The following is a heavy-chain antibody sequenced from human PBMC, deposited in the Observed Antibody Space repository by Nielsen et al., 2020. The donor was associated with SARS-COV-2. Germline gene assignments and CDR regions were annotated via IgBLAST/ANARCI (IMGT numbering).Heavy chain of an antibody. CDR1: GGSISSGGYY. J-gene: IGHJ6*02. CDR3: ASLIAVAGNPYYYGMDV. V-gene: IGHV4-31*03. Sequence: LRLSCTVSGGSISSGGYYWSWIRQHPGKGLEWIGYIYYSGSTNYNPSLKSRVTISVDTSKNQFSLKLSSVTAADTAVYYCASLIAVAGNPYYYGMDVWGQGTTVTVSS. D-gene: IGHD6-19*01. CDR2: IYYSGST.